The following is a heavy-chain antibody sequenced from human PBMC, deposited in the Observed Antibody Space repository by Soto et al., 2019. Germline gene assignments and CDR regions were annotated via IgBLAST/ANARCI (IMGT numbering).Heavy chain of an antibody. J-gene: IGHJ6*02. CDR3: ARDRSYSLDV. CDR2: INSDGSST. V-gene: IGHV3-74*01. CDR1: GSTFSNDW. Sequence: GGSLRLSCAVSGSTFSNDWMHWVRQAPGKGLVWDSHINSDGSSTNYADFVKGRFTIARDNAKNTVYLQMNSLRAEDTAVYYCARDRSYSLDVWGQGTTVTVSS.